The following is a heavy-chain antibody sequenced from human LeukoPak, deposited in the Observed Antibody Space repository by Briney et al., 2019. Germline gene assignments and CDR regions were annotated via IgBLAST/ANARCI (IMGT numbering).Heavy chain of an antibody. CDR3: ARDRTVLPPTSWDY. V-gene: IGHV3-21*01. CDR2: ISSSSSYI. D-gene: IGHD3-10*01. J-gene: IGHJ4*02. CDR1: GFTFSSYW. Sequence: GGSLRLSCAASGFTFSSYWMSWVRQAPGKGLEWVSSISSSSSYIYYADSVKGRFTISRDNAKNSLYLQMNSLRAEDTAVYYCARDRTVLPPTSWDYWGQGTLVTVSS.